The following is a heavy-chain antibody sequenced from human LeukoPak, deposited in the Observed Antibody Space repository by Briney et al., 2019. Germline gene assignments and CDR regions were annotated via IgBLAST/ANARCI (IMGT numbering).Heavy chain of an antibody. J-gene: IGHJ3*02. Sequence: GGSERLLCAASGFTFSDYWQHWVRQAPGKGLEWVSRINSDASRPSYADSVKGRFTITRDNAKNTLYLQMNSLRVEDTGLYYCTRETRETGSGDHQRTDFATWGHGTMVSVSS. D-gene: IGHD2-15*01. CDR2: INSDASRP. CDR3: TRETRETGSGDHQRTDFAT. CDR1: GFTFSDYW. V-gene: IGHV3-74*01.